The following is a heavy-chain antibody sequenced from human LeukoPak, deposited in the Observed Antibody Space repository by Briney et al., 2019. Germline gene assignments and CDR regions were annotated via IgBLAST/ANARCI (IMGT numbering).Heavy chain of an antibody. D-gene: IGHD3-10*01. J-gene: IGHJ4*02. CDR3: ARAPYGSGSYYNV. CDR1: GFTFSSYS. Sequence: SGGSLRLSCAASGFTFSSYSMNWVRQAPGKGLEWVSSISSSSSYIYYADSVKGRFTISRDNAKNSLYLQMNSLRAEDTAVYYCARAPYGSGSYYNVWGQGTLVTVSS. V-gene: IGHV3-21*01. CDR2: ISSSSSYI.